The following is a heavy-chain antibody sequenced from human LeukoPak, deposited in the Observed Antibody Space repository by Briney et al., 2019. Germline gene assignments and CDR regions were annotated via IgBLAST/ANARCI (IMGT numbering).Heavy chain of an antibody. J-gene: IGHJ5*02. CDR2: MNPNSGNT. V-gene: IGHV1-8*03. CDR3: ARGRVIPAAIPFDP. D-gene: IGHD2-2*01. CDR1: GYTFTSYD. Sequence: ASVKVSCKASGYTFTSYDINWVRQATGQGLEWMGWMNPNSGNTGYAQKFQGRVTITRNASISTAYMELSSLRSEDTAVYYCARGRVIPAAIPFDPWGQGTLVTVSS.